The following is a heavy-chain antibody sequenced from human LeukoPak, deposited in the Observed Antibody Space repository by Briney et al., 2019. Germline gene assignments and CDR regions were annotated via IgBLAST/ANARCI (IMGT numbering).Heavy chain of an antibody. J-gene: IGHJ6*03. CDR2: INHSGST. CDR1: GRSFSGYY. Sequence: SETLSLTCAVYGRSFSGYYWSWIRQPPGKGLEWIEEINHSGSTNYNPSLKSRVTISVDTSKNQFSLKRSSVTAADTAVYYCARRYYYYYYMDVWGKGTTVTVSS. V-gene: IGHV4-34*01. CDR3: ARRYYYYYYMDV.